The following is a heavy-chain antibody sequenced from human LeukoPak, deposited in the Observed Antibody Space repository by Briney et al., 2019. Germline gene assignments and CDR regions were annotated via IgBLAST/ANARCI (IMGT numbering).Heavy chain of an antibody. CDR3: ARVDILTGYYFFDS. V-gene: IGHV1-18*01. CDR1: GYTFTNYG. D-gene: IGHD3-9*01. J-gene: IGHJ4*02. Sequence: ASVKVSCKASGYTFTNYGISWVRQAPGQGLEWMGWISADNGNTYYTQNFQGRVSMTTDTSTSTAYMEVRSLRSDDTAVFYCARVDILTGYYFFDSWVQGTLVTVSS. CDR2: ISADNGNT.